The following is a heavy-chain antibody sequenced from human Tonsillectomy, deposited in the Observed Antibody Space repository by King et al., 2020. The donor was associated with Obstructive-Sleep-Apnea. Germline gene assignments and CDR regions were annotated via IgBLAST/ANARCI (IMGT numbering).Heavy chain of an antibody. CDR1: GGSFSVYY. V-gene: IGHV4-34*01. CDR3: AYFGDYPPRVDY. D-gene: IGHD4-17*01. J-gene: IGHJ4*02. CDR2: INHSGSA. Sequence: VQLQQWGAGLLKPSETLSLTCAVYGGSFSVYYWSWIRQPPGKGLEWIGEINHSGSANYNPSLKSRVTISVDTSKNQFSLWLSSVIAADTAVYYCAYFGDYPPRVDYWGQGTLVTVSS.